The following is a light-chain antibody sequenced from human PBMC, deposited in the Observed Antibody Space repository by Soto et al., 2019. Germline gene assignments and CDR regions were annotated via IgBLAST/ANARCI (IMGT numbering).Light chain of an antibody. J-gene: IGKJ1*01. V-gene: IGKV1-5*01. CDR3: QQYETFSGT. CDR2: DAS. Sequence: DIQMTQSPSTLSASVGARVTITCRTSQSVSGWLAWYQQKPGEAPKLLIYDASALPRGVPSRFSGSGSGTKFTLTIASLQPDDFATYYCQQYETFSGTFGPGTKVDI. CDR1: QSVSGW.